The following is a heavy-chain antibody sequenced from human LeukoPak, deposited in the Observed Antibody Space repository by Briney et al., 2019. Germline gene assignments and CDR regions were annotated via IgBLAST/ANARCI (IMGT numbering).Heavy chain of an antibody. D-gene: IGHD5-18*01. Sequence: PSETLSLTCTVSGGSINRDSYYWGWIRQPPGKGLEWIGSIYYTGSTYYNPSLKSRVPISVDMSKNQFSLKLSSVTAADTAVYYCWTSSRYGFDYWGQGTLVTVSS. CDR3: WTSSRYGFDY. V-gene: IGHV4-39*01. J-gene: IGHJ4*02. CDR1: GGSINRDSYY. CDR2: IYYTGST.